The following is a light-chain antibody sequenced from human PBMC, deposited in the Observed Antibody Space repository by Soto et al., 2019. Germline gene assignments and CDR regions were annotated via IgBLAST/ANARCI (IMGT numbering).Light chain of an antibody. CDR1: QSIGRW. CDR2: DAS. V-gene: IGKV1-5*01. J-gene: IGKJ1*01. CDR3: QQYNTYSPERT. Sequence: DIQMTQSPSTLSAFVGDRVTITCRASQSIGRWLAWYQQKPGKAPKLLIYDASSLESGVPSRFSGSGSGTEFTLTISSLQPDDFETYYCQQYNTYSPERTFGQGTKVEVK.